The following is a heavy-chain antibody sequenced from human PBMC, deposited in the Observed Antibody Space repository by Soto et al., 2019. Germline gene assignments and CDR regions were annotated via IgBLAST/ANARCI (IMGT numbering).Heavy chain of an antibody. D-gene: IGHD5-12*01. CDR2: INPISGDT. J-gene: IGHJ4*01. Sequence: GASVKVSCKASGYTFSGYYIHWVRQAPGQGLEWMGWINPISGDTNYAQNFQGWVTMTRDTSISTAYMEMSRLRSDDAAVYYCARRADSGYVTFDYWG. V-gene: IGHV1-2*04. CDR3: ARRADSGYVTFDY. CDR1: GYTFSGYY.